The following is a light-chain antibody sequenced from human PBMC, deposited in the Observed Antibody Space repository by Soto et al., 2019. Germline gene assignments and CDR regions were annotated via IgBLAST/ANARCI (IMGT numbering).Light chain of an antibody. V-gene: IGKV3-11*01. CDR2: DAS. J-gene: IGKJ1*01. CDR1: QSVSSY. CDR3: QQRSNWPPG. Sequence: EIVLTQSPATLSLSPGERATLSCRASQSVSSYLAWYQQKPGQAPRLLIYDASNRATGIPARFSGSGSGTDFTLTIISLEPEDFAVYYCQQRSNWPPGFGQGTKVEIK.